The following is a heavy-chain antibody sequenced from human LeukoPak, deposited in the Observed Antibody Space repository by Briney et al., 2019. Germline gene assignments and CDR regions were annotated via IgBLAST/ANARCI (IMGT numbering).Heavy chain of an antibody. J-gene: IGHJ6*03. CDR3: ARTEYSSSWYHYYYYMDV. CDR1: GGTFSSYA. D-gene: IGHD6-13*01. CDR2: IIPIFGTA. V-gene: IGHV1-69*06. Sequence: ASVKVSCKASGGTFSSYAISWVRQAPGQGLEGMGGIIPIFGTANYAQKFQGRVTITADKSTSTAYMELSSLRSEDTAVYYCARTEYSSSWYHYYYYMDVWGKGTTVTVSS.